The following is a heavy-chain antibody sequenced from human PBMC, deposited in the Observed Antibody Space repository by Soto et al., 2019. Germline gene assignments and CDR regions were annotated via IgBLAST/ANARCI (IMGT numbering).Heavy chain of an antibody. CDR3: ARAFAGFGAYWYFDL. V-gene: IGHV4-59*01. CDR1: GGSITDYY. Sequence: PSETLSLTCTVSGGSITDYYWSWIRQPPGKALEWIGYGYHSVSIHYNPSLKTRVTISVDTSENQFSLRLSSVTAADTAVYYCARAFAGFGAYWYFDLWGRGTLVTAPQ. J-gene: IGHJ2*01. CDR2: GYHSVSI. D-gene: IGHD3-16*01.